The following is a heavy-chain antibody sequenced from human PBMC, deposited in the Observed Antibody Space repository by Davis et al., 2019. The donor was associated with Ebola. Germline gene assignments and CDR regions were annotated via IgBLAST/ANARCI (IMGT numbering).Heavy chain of an antibody. CDR3: ARAAFYYDSSGPDY. J-gene: IGHJ4*02. CDR2: INHSGST. CDR1: GGSFSAYY. V-gene: IGHV4-34*01. Sequence: SETLSLTCAVYGGSFSAYYWSWIRQPPGKGLEWIGEINHSGSTNYNPSLKSRVTISVDTSKNQFSLKLSSVTAADTAVYYCARAAFYYDSSGPDYWGQGTLVTVSS. D-gene: IGHD3-22*01.